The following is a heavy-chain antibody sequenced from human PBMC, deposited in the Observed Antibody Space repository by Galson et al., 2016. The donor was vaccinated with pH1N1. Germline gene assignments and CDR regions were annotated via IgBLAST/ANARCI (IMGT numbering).Heavy chain of an antibody. J-gene: IGHJ2*01. CDR2: IYPGDSDT. V-gene: IGHV5-51*03. D-gene: IGHD3-22*01. CDR3: ARYAVTYYYDSSGYPDWYFDL. CDR1: GSSSTSYW. Sequence: QSGAEVTKPGESLKISCKGSGSSSTSYWIGWVRQMPGKGLEWMGIIYPGDSDTRYSPSFQGQVTISADKSTSTAYLQWSSLKASDTAIYYCARYAVTYYYDSSGYPDWYFDLWGRGTLVTVSS.